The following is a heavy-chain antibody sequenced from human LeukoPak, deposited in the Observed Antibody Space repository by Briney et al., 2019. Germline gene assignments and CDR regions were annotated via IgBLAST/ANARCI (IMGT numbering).Heavy chain of an antibody. Sequence: ASVKVSCKASGGTFSSYAISWVRQAPGQGLEWMGGIIPIFGTANYAQKFQGRVTITTDESTSTAYMELSSLRSEDTAVYYCARDSPYYYDSSGYYLDYWGQGTLVTVSS. CDR3: ARDSPYYYDSSGYYLDY. CDR1: GGTFSSYA. D-gene: IGHD3-22*01. CDR2: IIPIFGTA. J-gene: IGHJ4*02. V-gene: IGHV1-69*05.